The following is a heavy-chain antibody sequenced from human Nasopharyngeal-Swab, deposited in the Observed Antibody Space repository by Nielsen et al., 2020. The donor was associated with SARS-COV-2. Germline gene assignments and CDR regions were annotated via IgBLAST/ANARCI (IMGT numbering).Heavy chain of an antibody. CDR3: VGGDDSLANSYY. CDR2: IIPIFGTA. V-gene: IGHV1-69*13. Sequence: SVKVSCKASGGTFSSYAISWVRQAPGQGLEWMGGIIPIFGTANYAQKFQGRVTITADESTSTAYMELSSLRSEDTAVYYCVGGDDSLANSYYWGQGALVTVSS. D-gene: IGHD3-22*01. J-gene: IGHJ4*02. CDR1: GGTFSSYA.